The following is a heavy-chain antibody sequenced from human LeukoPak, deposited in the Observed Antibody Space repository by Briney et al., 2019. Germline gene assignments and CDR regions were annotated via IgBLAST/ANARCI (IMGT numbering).Heavy chain of an antibody. CDR1: GFTFSNYA. Sequence: PGGSLRLSCAASGFTFSNYAMSWVRQAPGKGLEYVSCVTSRGESTFYADSVKGRFTISRDNSKNTLYLQMNSLRAEDTAVYYCSKGGLRYFDLGGRGTLVTVSS. V-gene: IGHV3-23*01. CDR3: SKGGLRYFDL. CDR2: VTSRGEST. J-gene: IGHJ2*01. D-gene: IGHD3-16*01.